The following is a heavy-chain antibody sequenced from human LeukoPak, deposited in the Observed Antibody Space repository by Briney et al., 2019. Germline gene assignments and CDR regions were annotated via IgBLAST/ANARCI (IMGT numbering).Heavy chain of an antibody. V-gene: IGHV3-48*03. CDR1: GFTFSSYE. Sequence: GGSLRLSCAASGFTFSSYEMNWVRQAPGKGLEWVSYISSSGSTIYYANSVKGRFTISRDDAKNSLYLQMNSLRAEDTALYYCARKGAVAGINYFDYWGQGTLVTVSS. CDR2: ISSSGSTI. CDR3: ARKGAVAGINYFDY. J-gene: IGHJ4*02. D-gene: IGHD6-19*01.